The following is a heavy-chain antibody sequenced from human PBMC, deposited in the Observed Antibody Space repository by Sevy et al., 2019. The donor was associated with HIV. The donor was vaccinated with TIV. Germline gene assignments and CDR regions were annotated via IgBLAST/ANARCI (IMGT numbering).Heavy chain of an antibody. V-gene: IGHV4-39*01. Sequence: SETLSLTCTMSGGSISTKSYYWAWIRQPPGRGLEWIGSIFYSGSTSYNPSLKSRVTISVDTSKNQLSLNLSSVTAANTAVTYWEGHSPLFEQQGLHAFDIWGQGTMVTVSS. CDR3: EGHSPLFEQQGLHAFDI. CDR1: GGSISTKSYY. J-gene: IGHJ3*02. CDR2: IFYSGST. D-gene: IGHD6-13*01.